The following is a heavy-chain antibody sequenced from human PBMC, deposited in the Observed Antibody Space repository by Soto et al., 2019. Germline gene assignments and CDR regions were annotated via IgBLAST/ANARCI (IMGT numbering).Heavy chain of an antibody. D-gene: IGHD2-21*01. V-gene: IGHV1-2*04. CDR1: GYTFTGYY. Sequence: GASVKVSCKASGYTFTGYYMHWVRQAPGQGLEWMGWINPNSGGTNYAQKFQGWVTMTRDTSASTAYMELSSLRSEDTAVYYCARDHDSGWRSTFDYWGQGTLVTVSS. CDR2: INPNSGGT. CDR3: ARDHDSGWRSTFDY. J-gene: IGHJ4*02.